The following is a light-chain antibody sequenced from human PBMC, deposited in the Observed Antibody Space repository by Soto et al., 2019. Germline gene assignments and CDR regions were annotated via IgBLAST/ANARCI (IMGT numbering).Light chain of an antibody. CDR2: AAS. CDR3: QNYKSALRIT. J-gene: IGKJ5*01. Sequence: DIQMTQSPSSLYTSVGDRVTITCRASKGITNYLAWYQRKPGKVPKLLIYAASTLQSGVPSLFSGSGSGTDFTLTISSLQPEDVATYYCQNYKSALRITFGQGTRLEIK. V-gene: IGKV1-27*01. CDR1: KGITNY.